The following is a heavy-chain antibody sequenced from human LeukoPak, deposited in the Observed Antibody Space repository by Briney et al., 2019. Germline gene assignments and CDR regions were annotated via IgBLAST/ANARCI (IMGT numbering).Heavy chain of an antibody. D-gene: IGHD3-22*01. Sequence: GRSLRLSCAASGFTFSSYAMHWVRQAPGKGLEWVAVISYDGSNKYYADSVKGRFTISRDNSKNTLYLQMNSLRAEDTAVYYCANSDYYDNPAVDNWGQGTLVTVSS. CDR3: ANSDYYDNPAVDN. CDR2: ISYDGSNK. CDR1: GFTFSSYA. V-gene: IGHV3-30*04. J-gene: IGHJ4*02.